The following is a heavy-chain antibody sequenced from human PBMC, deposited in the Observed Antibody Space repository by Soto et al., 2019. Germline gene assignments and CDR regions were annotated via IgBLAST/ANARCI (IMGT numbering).Heavy chain of an antibody. CDR3: ARTPQGSRRDYYYYYGMDV. CDR1: GYTFTSYD. J-gene: IGHJ6*02. Sequence: GASVKVSCTASGYTFTSYDINWVRQATGQGLEWMGWMNPNSGNTGYAQKFQGRVTMTRNTSISTAYMELSSLRCEDTDVYYCARTPQGSRRDYYYYYGMDVWGQGTTVTVSS. CDR2: MNPNSGNT. V-gene: IGHV1-8*01. D-gene: IGHD6-13*01.